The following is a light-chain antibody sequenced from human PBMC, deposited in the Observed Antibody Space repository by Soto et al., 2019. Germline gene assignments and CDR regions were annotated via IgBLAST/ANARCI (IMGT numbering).Light chain of an antibody. CDR3: QQYSSYTYT. CDR2: KAS. J-gene: IGKJ2*01. CDR1: QSISNW. Sequence: DIQMTQSPSTLSASVGDRVTITCRASQSISNWLAWYQQKPGKAPKLLIYKASSLESGVPSSFSGSGSGTEFTLTISSLQPDDFATYYCQQYSSYTYTFGQGTKREIK. V-gene: IGKV1-5*03.